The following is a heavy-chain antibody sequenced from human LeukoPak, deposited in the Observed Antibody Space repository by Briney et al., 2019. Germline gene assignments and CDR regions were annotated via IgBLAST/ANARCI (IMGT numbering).Heavy chain of an antibody. J-gene: IGHJ3*01. CDR1: GFTFTNYW. D-gene: IGHD2-21*01. V-gene: IGHV3-74*01. CDR3: ARVWLDAFDV. CDR2: ITIDGSST. Sequence: WGSLRLSCAASGFTFTNYWMHWVRQAQGKGLQWVSRITIDGSSTNYADAVKGRFTISRDNAKNTLYLQMNSLRADDTAIYYCARVWLDAFDVWGQGTMVTVSS.